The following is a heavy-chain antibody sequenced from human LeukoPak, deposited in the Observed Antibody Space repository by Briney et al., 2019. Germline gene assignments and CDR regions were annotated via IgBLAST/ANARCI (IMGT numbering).Heavy chain of an antibody. J-gene: IGHJ5*02. CDR3: ARGYYYGLGSYPWFDP. V-gene: IGHV4-59*08. CDR1: GGSISSYY. Sequence: PSETLSLTCTVSGGSISSYYWSWIRQPPGKGLGWIGYIYYSGSTNYNPSLKSRVTISVDTSKNQFSLKLSSVTAADMAVYYCARGYYYGLGSYPWFDPWGQGTLVTVSS. CDR2: IYYSGST. D-gene: IGHD3-10*01.